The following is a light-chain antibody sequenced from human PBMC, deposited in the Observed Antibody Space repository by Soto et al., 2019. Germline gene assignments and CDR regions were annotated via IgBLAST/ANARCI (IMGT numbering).Light chain of an antibody. CDR2: GAS. J-gene: IGKJ2*01. CDR3: QQYGTSPLYT. CDR1: QSVSSSY. Sequence: IVLTQSPATLSLSPGERATLFCRASQSVSSSYLAWYQQKPGQAPRLLIYGASKRATGIPDRFSGSGSGTDFTLTVSRLEPEDFAVYYCQQYGTSPLYTFGQGTKLEIK. V-gene: IGKV3-20*01.